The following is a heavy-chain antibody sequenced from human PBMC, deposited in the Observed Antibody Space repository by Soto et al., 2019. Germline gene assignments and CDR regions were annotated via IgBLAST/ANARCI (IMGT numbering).Heavy chain of an antibody. Sequence: PSGTLSLNCADYGGCVNSYYWNWMRHPPGKGLEWIGEINHTGGTHYNPSLKSRVTMSVDTSKNQFSLRLSSVTAADTAIYYCATRITVFGLLIPPFDPWGQGTQVTVPQ. CDR1: GGCVNSYY. CDR3: ATRITVFGLLIPPFDP. CDR2: INHTGGT. V-gene: IGHV4-34*01. D-gene: IGHD3-3*01. J-gene: IGHJ5*02.